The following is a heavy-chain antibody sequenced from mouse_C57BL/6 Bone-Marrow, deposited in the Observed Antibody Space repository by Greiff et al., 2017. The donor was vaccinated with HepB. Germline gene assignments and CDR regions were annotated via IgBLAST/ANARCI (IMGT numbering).Heavy chain of an antibody. J-gene: IGHJ4*01. CDR3: TTYYYGSSEYAMDY. D-gene: IGHD1-1*01. Sequence: EVQLQQSGAELVRPGASVKLSCTASGFNIKDDYMHWVKQRPEQGLEWIGWIDPENGDTEYASKFQGKATITADTSSNTAYLQLSSLTSEDTAVYYCTTYYYGSSEYAMDYWGQGTSVTVSS. V-gene: IGHV14-4*01. CDR2: IDPENGDT. CDR1: GFNIKDDY.